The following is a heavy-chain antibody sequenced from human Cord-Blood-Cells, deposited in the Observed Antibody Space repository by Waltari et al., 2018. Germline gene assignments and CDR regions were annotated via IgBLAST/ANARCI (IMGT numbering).Heavy chain of an antibody. CDR1: GFTFSGSA. D-gene: IGHD6-6*01. CDR3: TSGYSSSSYYFDY. V-gene: IGHV3-73*02. J-gene: IGHJ4*02. CDR2: IRSKANSYAT. Sequence: EVQLVESGGGLVQPGGSLKLSCAASGFTFSGSAMHWVRQASGKGLEWVGRIRSKANSYATAYAASVKGRFTISRDDSKNTAYLQMNSLKTEDTAVYYCTSGYSSSSYYFDYWGQGTLVTVSS.